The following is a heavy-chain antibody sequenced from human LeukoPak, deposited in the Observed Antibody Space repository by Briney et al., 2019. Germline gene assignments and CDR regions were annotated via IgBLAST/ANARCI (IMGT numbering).Heavy chain of an antibody. CDR3: ATDHPPGIVGARNY. CDR1: GFTFSSYS. D-gene: IGHD1-26*01. V-gene: IGHV3-48*04. Sequence: GGSLRLSCAASGFTFSSYSMNWVRQAPGKGLEWVSYISSSGSTIYYADSVKGRFTISRDNAKNSLYLQMNSLRAEDTAVYYCATDHPPGIVGARNYWGQGTLVTVSS. J-gene: IGHJ4*02. CDR2: ISSSGSTI.